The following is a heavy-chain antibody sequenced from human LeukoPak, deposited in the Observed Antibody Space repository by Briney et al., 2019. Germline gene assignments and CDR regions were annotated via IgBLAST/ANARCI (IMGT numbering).Heavy chain of an antibody. CDR1: GYTFTSYG. CDR3: ARDRPPKFTVVTGGGPLDY. CDR2: ISAYNGNT. D-gene: IGHD4-23*01. J-gene: IGHJ4*02. V-gene: IGHV1-18*01. Sequence: GASVKVSCKASGYTFTSYGISWVRQAPGQGLEWMGWISAYNGNTNYAQKLQGRVTMTTDTSTSTAYLELRSLRSDDTAVYYCARDRPPKFTVVTGGGPLDYWGQGTLVTVSS.